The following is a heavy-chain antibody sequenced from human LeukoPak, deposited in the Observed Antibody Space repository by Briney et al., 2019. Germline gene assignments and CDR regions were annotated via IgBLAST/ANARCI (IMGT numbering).Heavy chain of an antibody. CDR1: GFTFTNHD. Sequence: GGSLRLSCAASGFTFTNHDMHWVRQAAGKGLEWVSAIGTAGRTYYADSVRGRFIISRENAKNSFYLQLNSLRVGDTAVYYCAREGSGEFGDIWGQGTLVTVSS. D-gene: IGHD3-10*01. CDR2: IGTAGRT. V-gene: IGHV3-13*01. J-gene: IGHJ3*02. CDR3: AREGSGEFGDI.